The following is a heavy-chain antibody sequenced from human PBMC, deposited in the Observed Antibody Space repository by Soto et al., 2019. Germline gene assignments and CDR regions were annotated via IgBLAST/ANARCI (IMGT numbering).Heavy chain of an antibody. CDR2: INAGNGNT. V-gene: IGHV1-3*01. J-gene: IGHJ6*02. Sequence: ASVKVSGKASGYTFTSYAMHWVLQAPGQRLEWMGWINAGNGNTKYSQKFQGRVTITRDTSASTAYMELSSLRSEDTAVYYCARNYDILTGYYIAPLGYYGMDVWG. CDR1: GYTFTSYA. D-gene: IGHD3-9*01. CDR3: ARNYDILTGYYIAPLGYYGMDV.